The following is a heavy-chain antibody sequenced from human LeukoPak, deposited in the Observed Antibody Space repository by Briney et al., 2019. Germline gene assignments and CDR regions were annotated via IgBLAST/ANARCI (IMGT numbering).Heavy chain of an antibody. CDR1: GFTFSSYT. CDR2: ISGSGGST. V-gene: IGHV3-23*01. Sequence: GGSLRLSCAASGFTFSSYTMSWVRQAPGKGLEWISTISGSGGSTYYADSVKGRFTISRDNSKNTLHLQMNSLRAEDTAVYYCAKSAYYDSSGFYREYYFDYWGQGTLVTVSS. D-gene: IGHD3-22*01. J-gene: IGHJ4*02. CDR3: AKSAYYDSSGFYREYYFDY.